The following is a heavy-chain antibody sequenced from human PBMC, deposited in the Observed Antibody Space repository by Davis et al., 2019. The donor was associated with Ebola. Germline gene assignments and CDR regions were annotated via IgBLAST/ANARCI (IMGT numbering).Heavy chain of an antibody. CDR1: GFTFSNAW. J-gene: IGHJ3*02. CDR3: TTPVVVRGAFDI. CDR2: IKSKTDGGTT. D-gene: IGHD3-22*01. Sequence: PGGSLRLSCAASGFTFSNAWMSWVRQAPGKGLEWVGRIKSKTDGGTTDYAAPVKGRFTISRDDSKNTLYLQMNSLKTEDTAVYYCTTPVVVRGAFDIWGQGTMVTVSS. V-gene: IGHV3-15*01.